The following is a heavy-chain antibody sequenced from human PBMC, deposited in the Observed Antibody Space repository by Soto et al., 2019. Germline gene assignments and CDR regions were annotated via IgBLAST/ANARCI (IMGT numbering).Heavy chain of an antibody. Sequence: EVQLVDSGGGLVQPGGSLRLSCAASEFTFRSYWMHWVRQSPGKGLVWVSAISGSGGSTYYADSVKGRFTISRDNSKNTLYLQMNSLRAEDTAVYYCAKDNVVVVAATYNWFDPWGQGTLVTVSS. V-gene: IGHV3-23*04. CDR1: EFTFRSYW. CDR2: ISGSGGST. CDR3: AKDNVVVVAATYNWFDP. J-gene: IGHJ5*02. D-gene: IGHD2-15*01.